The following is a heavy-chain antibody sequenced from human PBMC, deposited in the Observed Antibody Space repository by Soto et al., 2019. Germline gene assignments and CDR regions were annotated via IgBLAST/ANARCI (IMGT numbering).Heavy chain of an antibody. CDR2: IGASGAGT. J-gene: IGHJ4*02. D-gene: IGHD1-26*01. CDR1: GFTFSSYA. Sequence: WGSLSLSCAASGFTFSSYAMSWVRQAPGKGLEWVSAIGASGAGTYNPECLKGRLTITRDNPNDPLYLQMNSLRAEDTAVYYCALLKTGSYFDYWGQGTLVTVSS. CDR3: ALLKTGSYFDY. V-gene: IGHV3-23*01.